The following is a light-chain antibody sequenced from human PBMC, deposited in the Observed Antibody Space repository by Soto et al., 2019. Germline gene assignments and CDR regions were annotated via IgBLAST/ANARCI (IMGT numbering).Light chain of an antibody. Sequence: QSALTQPPSASGSPGQSVTISCTGTSSDVGRYNFVSWYQHHPGKAPKLMIYDVSQRPSGVPDRFSGSKSGNTASLTVSGLQAEDEADYYCNSYADSNTDVFGTGTKLTVL. CDR2: DVS. J-gene: IGLJ1*01. CDR1: SSDVGRYNF. CDR3: NSYADSNTDV. V-gene: IGLV2-8*01.